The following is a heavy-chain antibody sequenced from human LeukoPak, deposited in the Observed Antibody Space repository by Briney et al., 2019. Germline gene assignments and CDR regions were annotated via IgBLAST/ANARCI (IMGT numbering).Heavy chain of an antibody. CDR3: ARAPYYYDSSGYYVDY. V-gene: IGHV1-69*04. CDR2: IIPILGIA. CDR1: GGTFSSYA. D-gene: IGHD3-22*01. Sequence: SVKVSCKASGGTFSSYAISWVRQAPGQGLEWMGRIIPILGIANYAQKFQGRVTITADRSTSTAYMELSSLRSEDTAVYYCARAPYYYDSSGYYVDYWGQGTLVTVSS. J-gene: IGHJ4*02.